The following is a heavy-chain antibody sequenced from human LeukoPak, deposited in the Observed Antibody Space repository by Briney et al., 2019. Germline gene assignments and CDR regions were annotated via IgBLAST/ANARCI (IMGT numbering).Heavy chain of an antibody. D-gene: IGHD1-26*01. Sequence: SVKVSCKASGGTFSSYAISWVRQAPGQGLEWMGGIIPIFGTANYAQKFQGRVTITADESTGTAYMELSSLRSEDTAVYYCARVQWELLPKFYLDYWGQGTLVTVSS. CDR2: IIPIFGTA. CDR1: GGTFSSYA. CDR3: ARVQWELLPKFYLDY. V-gene: IGHV1-69*13. J-gene: IGHJ4*02.